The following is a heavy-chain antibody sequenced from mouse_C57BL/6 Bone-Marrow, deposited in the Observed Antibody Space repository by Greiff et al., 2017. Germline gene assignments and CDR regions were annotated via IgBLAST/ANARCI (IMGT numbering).Heavy chain of an antibody. V-gene: IGHV5-2*01. Sequence: DVQGVASGGGLVQPGESLKLSCESNEYEFPSHDMSWVRKTPEKRLELVAAINSDGGSTYYPDTMERRFIISRDNTKKTLYLQMSSLRSEDTALYYCARHGDYSKSDAMDYWGQGTSVTVSS. CDR1: EYEFPSHD. CDR2: INSDGGST. D-gene: IGHD2-5*01. CDR3: ARHGDYSKSDAMDY. J-gene: IGHJ4*01.